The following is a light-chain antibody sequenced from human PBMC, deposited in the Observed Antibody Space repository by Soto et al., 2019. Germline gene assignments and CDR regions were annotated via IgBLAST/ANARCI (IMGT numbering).Light chain of an antibody. CDR1: QNIRSW. CDR3: HHYNGY. V-gene: IGKV1-5*01. CDR2: DAS. J-gene: IGKJ2*01. Sequence: DMPMTQSPTTLSASVGDRVTITCRASQNIRSWLAWYQQKPGKAPKVLIYDASTLESGVPARFSGSGFGKDFTLTFSSLQPDDFANDSCHHYNGYFGQGTKLEIK.